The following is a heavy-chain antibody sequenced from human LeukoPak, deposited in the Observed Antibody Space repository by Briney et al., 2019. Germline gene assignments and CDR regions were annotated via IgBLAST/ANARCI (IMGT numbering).Heavy chain of an antibody. Sequence: PGGSLRLSCAASGFTFSSYSMNWVRQAPGKGLEWVSSISSSSGYIYYADSVKGRFTISRDNAKNSLYLQMNSLRAEDTAVYYCASGDYVGAFDIWGQGTMVTVSS. V-gene: IGHV3-21*01. CDR1: GFTFSSYS. D-gene: IGHD4-17*01. CDR2: ISSSSGYI. J-gene: IGHJ3*02. CDR3: ASGDYVGAFDI.